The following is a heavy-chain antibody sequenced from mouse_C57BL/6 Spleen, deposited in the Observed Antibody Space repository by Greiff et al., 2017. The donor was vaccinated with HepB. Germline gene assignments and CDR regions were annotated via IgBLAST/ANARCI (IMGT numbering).Heavy chain of an antibody. J-gene: IGHJ4*01. Sequence: QVQLQQSDAELVKPGASVKISCKVSGYTFTDHTIHWMKQRPEPGLEWIGYIYPRDGSTKYNEKFKGKATLTADKSSSTAYMQLNSLTSEDSAVYFCASPYYYGGYAMDYWGQGTSVTVSS. D-gene: IGHD1-1*01. CDR1: GYTFTDHT. V-gene: IGHV1-78*01. CDR2: IYPRDGST. CDR3: ASPYYYGGYAMDY.